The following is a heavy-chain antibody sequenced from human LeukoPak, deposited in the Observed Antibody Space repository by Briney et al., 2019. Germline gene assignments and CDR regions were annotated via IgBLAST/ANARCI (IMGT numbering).Heavy chain of an antibody. V-gene: IGHV3-23*01. J-gene: IGHJ4*02. D-gene: IGHD3-22*01. CDR2: ISGSGGTA. CDR1: GFTFSIYA. CDR3: AKKGYYDGSGYYMYYFDH. Sequence: GGSLRLSCTASGFTFSIYAMSWVRQAPGKGLEWVSAISGSGGTAYYADSVKGRFTISRDNSKNTLYLQMNSLRAEDTAVYYCAKKGYYDGSGYYMYYFDHWGQGTLVTVSS.